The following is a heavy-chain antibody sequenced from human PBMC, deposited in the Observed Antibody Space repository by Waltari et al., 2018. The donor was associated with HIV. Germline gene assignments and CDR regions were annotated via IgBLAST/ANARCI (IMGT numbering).Heavy chain of an antibody. CDR1: AYSYIRCS. CDR3: ARGQAGIAAHYYYYGMDV. J-gene: IGHJ6*02. CDR2: INPNSGGT. D-gene: IGHD6-13*01. V-gene: IGHV1-2*02. Sequence: HVQLVQSGAEGDRPGAPVKGSCNGSAYSYIRCSIQRVRAGPERELEWMGWINPNSGGTNYAQKFQGRVTMTRDTSISTAYMELSRLRSDDTAVYYCARGQAGIAAHYYYYGMDVWGQGTTVTVSS.